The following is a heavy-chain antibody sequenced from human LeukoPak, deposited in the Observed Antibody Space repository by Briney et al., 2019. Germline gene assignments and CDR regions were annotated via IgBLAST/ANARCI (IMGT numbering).Heavy chain of an antibody. Sequence: SETLSLTCTVSGGSISSNSYSWGWLRQPPGKGLEWIGSIYYSGSTYYNPSLKSRVTISGDTSKNQFSLKLSPVTAADTAVYYCARGAWYGSGSYGFDPWGQGTLVIVSS. V-gene: IGHV4-39*01. D-gene: IGHD3-10*01. CDR1: GGSISSNSYS. J-gene: IGHJ5*02. CDR2: IYYSGST. CDR3: ARGAWYGSGSYGFDP.